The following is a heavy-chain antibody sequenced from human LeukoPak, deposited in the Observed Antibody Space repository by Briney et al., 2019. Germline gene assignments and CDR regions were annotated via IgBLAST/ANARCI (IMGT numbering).Heavy chain of an antibody. CDR1: GFSFRSYW. CDR3: ARAGLYETTWYS. Sequence: GGSLTLSCAASGFSFRSYWMSWVRQPPGKGLEWVAKIKQDGSENYYVDSVRGRFTISRDKAENSRYLQMNSLRAEDTAVYYCARAGLYETTWYSWGERTLVTVSS. D-gene: IGHD2-21*02. J-gene: IGHJ4*02. V-gene: IGHV3-7*01. CDR2: IKQDGSEN.